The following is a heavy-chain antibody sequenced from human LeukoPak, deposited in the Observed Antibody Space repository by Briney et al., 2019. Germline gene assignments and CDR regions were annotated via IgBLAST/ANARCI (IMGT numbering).Heavy chain of an antibody. D-gene: IGHD4-17*01. CDR3: AKGVVDYGDFYFDY. V-gene: IGHV3-30*18. J-gene: IGHJ4*02. Sequence: PGGSLRLSCVASGFTFSSYGMHWVRQAPGKGLEWVAVIAYDGSNKYYIDSVKGRFTISRDNSKNTLHLQMNSLRSEDTAVYYCAKGVVDYGDFYFDYWGQGTLVTVSS. CDR2: IAYDGSNK. CDR1: GFTFSSYG.